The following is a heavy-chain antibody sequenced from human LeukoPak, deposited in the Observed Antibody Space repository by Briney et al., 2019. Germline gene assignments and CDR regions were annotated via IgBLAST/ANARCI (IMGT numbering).Heavy chain of an antibody. CDR1: GGSISSGGYS. V-gene: IGHV4-30-2*01. Sequence: SETLSLTCAVSGGSISSGGYSWSWIRQPPGKGLEWIGYIYHSGSTYYNPSLKSRVTISVDRSKNQFSLKLSSVTAADTAVYYCAKLNYYDGNAFDIWGQGTMVTVSS. J-gene: IGHJ3*02. CDR2: IYHSGST. D-gene: IGHD3-22*01. CDR3: AKLNYYDGNAFDI.